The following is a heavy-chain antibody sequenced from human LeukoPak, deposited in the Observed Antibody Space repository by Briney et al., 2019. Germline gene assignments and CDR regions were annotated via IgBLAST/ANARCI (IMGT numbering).Heavy chain of an antibody. D-gene: IGHD6-19*01. J-gene: IGHJ4*02. CDR1: GFTFSSYA. CDR3: ARGPRIAVAGSFDY. Sequence: GGSLRLSCAASGFTFSSYAMHWVRQAPGKGLEYVSAISSNGGSTYYANSVKGRFTISRDNSKNTLYLQMGSLRAEDMAVYHCARGPRIAVAGSFDYWGQGTLVTVSS. CDR2: ISSNGGST. V-gene: IGHV3-64*01.